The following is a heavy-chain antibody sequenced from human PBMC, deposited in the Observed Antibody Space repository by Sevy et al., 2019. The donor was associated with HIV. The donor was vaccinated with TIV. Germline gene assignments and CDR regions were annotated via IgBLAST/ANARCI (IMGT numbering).Heavy chain of an antibody. D-gene: IGHD3-22*01. CDR1: GFTFSSFA. CDR3: ATRRITMIVVGAYDI. CDR2: ISRTAGPT. J-gene: IGHJ3*02. V-gene: IGHV3-23*01. Sequence: GGSLRLSCTASGFTFSSFAMTWVRQAPGKGLEWVSTISRTAGPTYYADSVKGRFTISRDDSKNTLYLQMNSLRAEDTAVYYCATRRITMIVVGAYDIWGKGTMVTVSS.